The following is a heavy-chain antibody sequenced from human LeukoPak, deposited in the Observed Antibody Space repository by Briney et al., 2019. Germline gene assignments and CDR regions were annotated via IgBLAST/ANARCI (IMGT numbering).Heavy chain of an antibody. J-gene: IGHJ4*02. CDR2: ISSSSSYI. D-gene: IGHD5-18*01. V-gene: IGHV3-21*01. CDR3: ASGVLAAMVPDY. Sequence: GGSLRLSCAASGFTFSSYSMNWVRQAPGKGLEWVSSISSSSSYIYYADSVKGRFTISRDNAKNSLYLQMNSLRAEDTAVYYCASGVLAAMVPDYWGQGILVTISS. CDR1: GFTFSSYS.